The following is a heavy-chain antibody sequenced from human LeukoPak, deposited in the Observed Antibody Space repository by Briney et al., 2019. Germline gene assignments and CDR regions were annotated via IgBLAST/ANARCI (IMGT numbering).Heavy chain of an antibody. CDR1: GYTFTSHY. CDR2: INPSGGGT. J-gene: IGHJ4*02. CDR3: ARDREAAAGSLPDY. V-gene: IGHV1-46*01. Sequence: GASVKVSCKASGYTFTSHYIHWVRQAPGQGLEWMGIINPSGGGTRYAQKFQGRVTMTSDTPTSTVYMELSSLRSEDTAVYYCARDREAAAGSLPDYWGQGTLVIVSS. D-gene: IGHD6-13*01.